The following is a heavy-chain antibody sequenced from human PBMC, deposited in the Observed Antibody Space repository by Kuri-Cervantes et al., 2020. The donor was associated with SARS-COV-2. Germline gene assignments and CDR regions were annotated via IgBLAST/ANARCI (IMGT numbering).Heavy chain of an antibody. D-gene: IGHD2/OR15-2a*01. CDR3: ARGLNIAQPVDFDY. Sequence: GESLKISCAASGFTFSSYSMNWVRQAPGKGLEWVSSISSSSSYIYYADSVKGRFTISRGNAKNSLYLQMNSLRAEDTAVYYCARGLNIAQPVDFDYWGQGTLVTVSS. J-gene: IGHJ4*02. CDR1: GFTFSSYS. V-gene: IGHV3-21*01. CDR2: ISSSSSYI.